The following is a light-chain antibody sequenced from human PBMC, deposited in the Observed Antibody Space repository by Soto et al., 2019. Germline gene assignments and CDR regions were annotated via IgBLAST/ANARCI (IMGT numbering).Light chain of an antibody. Sequence: DIKMTQSPSSLSASVGDRVTLTCQASEDVSDYVNWYQQKVGRAPKLLIYDASKLETGVPSRFSGSGSGTELTFTISDLQPEDFATYYCQLYKNVILTFGGGTRVDI. J-gene: IGKJ4*01. V-gene: IGKV1-33*01. CDR2: DAS. CDR3: QLYKNVILT. CDR1: EDVSDY.